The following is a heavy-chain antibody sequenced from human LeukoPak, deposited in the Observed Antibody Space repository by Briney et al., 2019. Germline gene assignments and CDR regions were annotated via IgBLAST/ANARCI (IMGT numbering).Heavy chain of an antibody. V-gene: IGHV4-4*09. CDR1: GGSISSYY. J-gene: IGHJ4*02. D-gene: IGHD3-22*01. CDR3: ARHTTYYYDSPLFDY. Sequence: SETLSLTCTVSGGSISSYYWSWIRQPPGKGLEWIGHIYTSGSTNYNPSLKSRVTISVDTSKNQFSLKLSSVTAADTAVYYCARHTTYYYDSPLFDYWGQGTLVTVSS. CDR2: IYTSGST.